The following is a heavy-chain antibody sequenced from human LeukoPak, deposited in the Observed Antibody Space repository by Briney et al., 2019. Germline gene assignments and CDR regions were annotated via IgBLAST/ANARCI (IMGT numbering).Heavy chain of an antibody. CDR3: ARDQVYYDFWSAY. CDR2: IRSKAHGGTT. Sequence: AGGSLRLSCTGSGFTFGDYSMNWVRQAPGKGLEWVAFIRSKAHGGTTEYAASVKGRFTFSRDDSRNVAYLQMNNLRTEDTAVYYCARDQVYYDFWSAYWGQGTLVTVSS. J-gene: IGHJ4*02. CDR1: GFTFGDYS. V-gene: IGHV3-49*04. D-gene: IGHD3-3*01.